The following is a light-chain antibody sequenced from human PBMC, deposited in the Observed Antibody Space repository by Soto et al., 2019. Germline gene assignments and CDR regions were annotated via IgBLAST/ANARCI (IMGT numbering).Light chain of an antibody. CDR3: QQYHSSSIT. V-gene: IGKV1-5*01. CDR1: QSLNND. Sequence: IQITQSPSTLSASVGDRVTITCRASQSLNNDLAWYQQKPGKAPNLLIYDASTLERGVPSRFSGTGSGTEFTLAINSLQPDDFATYYCQQYHSSSITFGQGTRLEIK. CDR2: DAS. J-gene: IGKJ5*01.